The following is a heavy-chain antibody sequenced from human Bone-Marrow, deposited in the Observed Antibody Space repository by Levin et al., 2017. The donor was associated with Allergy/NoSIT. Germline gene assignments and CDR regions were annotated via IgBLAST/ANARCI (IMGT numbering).Heavy chain of an antibody. CDR1: GFIFRNNA. Sequence: GGSLRLSCVASGFIFRNNAMTWVRQAPGRGLEWVSSITGGATTTYYADSVKGRFTISRDNSKNTLYLQMNSLRAEDKAVYFCARTKVEGGDSLDYFDYWGQGTLVTVSS. CDR2: ITGGATTT. D-gene: IGHD4-17*01. CDR3: ARTKVEGGDSLDYFDY. J-gene: IGHJ4*02. V-gene: IGHV3-23*01.